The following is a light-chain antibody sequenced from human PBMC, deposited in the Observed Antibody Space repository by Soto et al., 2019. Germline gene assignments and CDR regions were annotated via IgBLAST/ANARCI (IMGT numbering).Light chain of an antibody. V-gene: IGKV1-39*01. CDR3: QQSYSSPWT. Sequence: DIQMTQSPSSLSESVGDRVTISCRSSQIISTYLNWYQQKPGTAPRLLISRASTVQSGVPPRFSGSGSGRDFTITISSLRPEDIGTYFCQQSYSSPWTFGPGTRVEI. CDR2: RAS. J-gene: IGKJ1*01. CDR1: QIISTY.